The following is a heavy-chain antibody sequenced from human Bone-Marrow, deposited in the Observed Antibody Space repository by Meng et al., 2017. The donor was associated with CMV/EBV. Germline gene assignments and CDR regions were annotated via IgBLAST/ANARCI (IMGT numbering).Heavy chain of an antibody. CDR1: GGSISSYY. CDR2: IYTSGST. J-gene: IGHJ5*02. Sequence: AQLPESGPGLVQPSGPLSLTCTVSGGSISSYYWSWIRQPAGKGLEWIGRIYTSGSTNYNPSLKSRVTMSVDTSKNQFSLKLSSVTAADTAVYYCARFNSYGSGSRKFPNWFDPWGQGTLVTVSS. D-gene: IGHD3-10*01. CDR3: ARFNSYGSGSRKFPNWFDP. V-gene: IGHV4-4*07.